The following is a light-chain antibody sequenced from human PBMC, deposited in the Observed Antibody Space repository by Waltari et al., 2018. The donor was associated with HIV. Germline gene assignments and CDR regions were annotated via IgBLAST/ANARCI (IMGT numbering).Light chain of an antibody. V-gene: IGLV10-54*01. CDR3: SAWDTSLSAWV. CDR1: SNNVGNQG. J-gene: IGLJ3*02. Sequence: QAGLTQPPSMSKGLRQTATLTCTGHSNNVGNQGAAWLQQHQGHPPKLLTYRNNTRPSGISGTFSASRSGNTASLTITGLQPEDEADYYCSAWDTSLSAWVFGGGTKLTVL. CDR2: RNN.